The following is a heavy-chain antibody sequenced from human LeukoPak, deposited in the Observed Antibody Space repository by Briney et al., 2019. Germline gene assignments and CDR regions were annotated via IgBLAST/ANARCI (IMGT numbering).Heavy chain of an antibody. CDR1: GFTFSSYS. D-gene: IGHD3-9*01. V-gene: IGHV3-21*01. Sequence: GGSLRLSCAASGFTFSSYSMNWVRQAPGEGLEWVSSISSSSSYIYYADSVKGRFTISRDNAKNSLYLQMNSLRAEDTAVYYCARELRYFDWVPFDPWGQGTLVTVSS. J-gene: IGHJ5*02. CDR3: ARELRYFDWVPFDP. CDR2: ISSSSSYI.